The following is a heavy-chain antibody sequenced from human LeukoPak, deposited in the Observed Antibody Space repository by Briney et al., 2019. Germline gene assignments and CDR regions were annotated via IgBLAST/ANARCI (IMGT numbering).Heavy chain of an antibody. J-gene: IGHJ4*02. Sequence: WASVKVSCKASGGTFSSYAISWVRQAPGQGLEWMGRIIPILGIANYAQKFQGRVTITADKSTSTAYMELSSLRSEDTAVYYCAAPRYYYDSSGYPRHSDYWGQGTLVTVPS. CDR3: AAPRYYYDSSGYPRHSDY. CDR2: IIPILGIA. D-gene: IGHD3-22*01. CDR1: GGTFSSYA. V-gene: IGHV1-69*04.